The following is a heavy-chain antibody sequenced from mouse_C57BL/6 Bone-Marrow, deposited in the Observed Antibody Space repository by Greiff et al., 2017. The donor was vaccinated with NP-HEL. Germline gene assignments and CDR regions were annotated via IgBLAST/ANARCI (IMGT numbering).Heavy chain of an antibody. CDR1: GYTFTSYG. D-gene: IGHD4-1*01. CDR2: IYPRSGNT. V-gene: IGHV1-81*01. Sequence: VQGVESGAELARPGASVKLSCKASGYTFTSYGISWVKQRTGQGLEWIGEIYPRSGNTYYNEKFKGKATLTADKSSSTAYMELRSLTSEDSAVYFCALNWDKGMDYWGQGTSVTVSS. J-gene: IGHJ4*01. CDR3: ALNWDKGMDY.